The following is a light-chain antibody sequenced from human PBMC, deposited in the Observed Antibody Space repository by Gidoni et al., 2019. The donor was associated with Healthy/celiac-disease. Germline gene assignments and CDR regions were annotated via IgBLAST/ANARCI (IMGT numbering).Light chain of an antibody. J-gene: IGKJ1*01. CDR3: MQALQTPWT. CDR2: LGS. Sequence: DIVMTQSPLSLPVTPGEPASISCRSSQSLLHSNGYTYLDWYLQKPGQSPQLLIYLGSNRAAGVPDRFSGSGSGTDVTLKISRVEAEDVGVYYCMQALQTPWTFXQXTKVXIK. V-gene: IGKV2-28*01. CDR1: QSLLHSNGYTY.